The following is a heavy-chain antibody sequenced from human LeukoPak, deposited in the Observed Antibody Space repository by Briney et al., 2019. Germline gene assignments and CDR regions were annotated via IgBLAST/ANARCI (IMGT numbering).Heavy chain of an antibody. CDR1: GGSISSGDYY. J-gene: IGHJ3*02. D-gene: IGHD3-3*01. CDR3: ARVIWSGYLYAFDI. Sequence: SETLSLTCTVSGGSISSGDYYWSWIRQPPGKGLEWIGYIYYSGSTYYNPSLKSRVTISVDTSKNQFSLKLSSVTAADTAVYYCARVIWSGYLYAFDIWGQGTMVTVSS. CDR2: IYYSGST. V-gene: IGHV4-30-4*08.